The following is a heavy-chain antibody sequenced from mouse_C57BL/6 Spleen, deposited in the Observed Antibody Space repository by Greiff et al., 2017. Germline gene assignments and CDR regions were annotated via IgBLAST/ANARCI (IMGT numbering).Heavy chain of an antibody. V-gene: IGHV1-53*01. J-gene: IGHJ4*01. CDR2: INPSNGGT. CDR1: GYTFTSYW. Sequence: QVQLQQPGTELVKPGASVKLSCKASGYTFTSYWMDWVKQRPGQGLEWIGNINPSNGGTNYNEKFKGKATLIVDKSSSTAYMQLSSLTFEDYAVYVCASQLGYAMDYWGQGTSVTVSS. CDR3: ASQLGYAMDY. D-gene: IGHD3-1*01.